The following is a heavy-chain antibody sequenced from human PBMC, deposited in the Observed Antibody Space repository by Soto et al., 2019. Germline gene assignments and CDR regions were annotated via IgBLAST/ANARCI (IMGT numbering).Heavy chain of an antibody. V-gene: IGHV4-59*01. J-gene: IGHJ4*02. CDR1: GGSISSYY. D-gene: IGHD3-9*01. Sequence: SETLSLTCTVSGGSISSYYWSWIRQPPGKGLEWIGYIYYSGSTNYNPSLKSRVTISVDTSKNQFSLKLSSVTAADTAVYYCARGSYDILTEEYYFDYWGQGTLVTVSS. CDR3: ARGSYDILTEEYYFDY. CDR2: IYYSGST.